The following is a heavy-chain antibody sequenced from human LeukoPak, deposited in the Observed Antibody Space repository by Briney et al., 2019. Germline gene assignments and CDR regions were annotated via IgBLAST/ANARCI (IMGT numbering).Heavy chain of an antibody. CDR1: GGSFSGYY. V-gene: IGHV4-34*01. D-gene: IGHD2-8*02. CDR2: INHSGST. Sequence: NPSETLSLTCAVYGGSFSGYYWSWIRQPPGKGLEWIGEINHSGSTNYNPSLKSRVTISVDTSKNQFSLKLSSVTAADTAVYYCARGVLGTYYFDYWGQGTLVTVSS. J-gene: IGHJ4*02. CDR3: ARGVLGTYYFDY.